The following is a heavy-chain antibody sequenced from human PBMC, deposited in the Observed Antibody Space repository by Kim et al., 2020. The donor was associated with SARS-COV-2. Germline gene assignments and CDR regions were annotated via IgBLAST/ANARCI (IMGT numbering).Heavy chain of an antibody. Sequence: GTTDYAAPVKGRFTISRDDSKNTLYLQMNSMKTEDTAVYYCTTDITAFDYWGQGTLVTVSS. D-gene: IGHD3-10*01. V-gene: IGHV3-15*01. CDR3: TTDITAFDY. J-gene: IGHJ4*02. CDR2: GTT.